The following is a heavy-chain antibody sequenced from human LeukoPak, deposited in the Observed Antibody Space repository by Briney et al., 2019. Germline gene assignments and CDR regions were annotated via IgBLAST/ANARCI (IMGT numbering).Heavy chain of an antibody. CDR2: INSDGSST. D-gene: IGHD2-2*01. CDR3: ARGRYCSSTSCPGRWFDP. V-gene: IGHV3-74*01. Sequence: GGSLRLSCAASGFTFSSNWMHWVRPAPGKGLVWVSRINSDGSSTNYADSVKGRFTISRDNAKNTLYLQMNSLRAEDTAVYYCARGRYCSSTSCPGRWFDPWGQGTLVTVSS. CDR1: GFTFSSNW. J-gene: IGHJ5*02.